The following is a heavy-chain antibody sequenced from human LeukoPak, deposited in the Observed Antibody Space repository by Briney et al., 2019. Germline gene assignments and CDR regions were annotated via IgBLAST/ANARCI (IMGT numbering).Heavy chain of an antibody. Sequence: GESLMISCEASGYIFPNYWIGWVRQVPGKGLDCMVLIHPGDSDTRPSPSFQGQVTISVDKSITTAYLQWSSLQASDTAIYFCARVVVVTATHWYFDLWGRGSLVTVFS. CDR2: IHPGDSDT. CDR3: ARVVVVTATHWYFDL. J-gene: IGHJ2*01. V-gene: IGHV5-51*01. D-gene: IGHD2-21*02. CDR1: GYIFPNYW.